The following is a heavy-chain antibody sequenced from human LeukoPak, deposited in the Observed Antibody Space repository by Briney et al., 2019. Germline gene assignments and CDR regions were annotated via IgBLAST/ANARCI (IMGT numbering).Heavy chain of an antibody. V-gene: IGHV1-69*13. CDR2: IIPIFGTA. CDR1: GGTFSSYA. CDR3: ARGDHIVVVTAQYYFDY. Sequence: ASVKVSCKASGGTFSSYAISWVRQAPGQGLEWMGGIIPIFGTANYAQKFQGRVTITADESTSTAYMELSSLRSEDTAVYYCARGDHIVVVTAQYYFDYWGQGTLVTVSS. J-gene: IGHJ4*02. D-gene: IGHD2-21*02.